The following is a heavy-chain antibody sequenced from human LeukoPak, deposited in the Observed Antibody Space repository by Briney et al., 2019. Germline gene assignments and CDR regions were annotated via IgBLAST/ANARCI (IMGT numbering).Heavy chain of an antibody. CDR2: ISWNSGSI. D-gene: IGHD1-26*01. CDR1: GFTFDDYA. Sequence: PGGSLRLSCAASGFTFDDYAMHWVRQAPGKGLEWVSGISWNSGSIGYADSVKGRFTISRDNAKNSHYLQMNSLRAEDTAVYYCARGGSYYIYWGQGTLVTVSS. CDR3: ARGGSYYIY. J-gene: IGHJ4*02. V-gene: IGHV3-9*01.